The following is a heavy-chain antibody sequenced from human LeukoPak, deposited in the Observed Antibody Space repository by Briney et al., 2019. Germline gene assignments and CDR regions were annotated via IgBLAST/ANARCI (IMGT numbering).Heavy chain of an antibody. CDR1: GYSFSTYW. D-gene: IGHD4-23*01. J-gene: IGHJ2*01. CDR3: ARRVVNNRNWYFNL. Sequence: GESLKISCQGSGYSFSTYWITWVRQMPGKGLEWMGIIYPGDSDTRYSPSFQGQVTISADKSINTAYVQWSSLKASDTAMYYCARRVVNNRNWYFNLWGRGTLVTVSS. CDR2: IYPGDSDT. V-gene: IGHV5-51*01.